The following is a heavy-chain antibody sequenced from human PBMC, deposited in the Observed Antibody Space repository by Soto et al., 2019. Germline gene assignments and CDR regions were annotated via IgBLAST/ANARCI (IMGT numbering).Heavy chain of an antibody. V-gene: IGHV3-9*01. Sequence: EVQLVESGGGLVQPGRSLRLSCAASGFTFDDYAMHWVRQVPGKGLEWVSGISWNSGDIGYADSVKGRFTISRDNAKNSLYLQMNSLRAEDTAFCYCAKGYNLVGVTNDYSAAFDIWGQGTMVTVSS. CDR3: AKGYNLVGVTNDYSAAFDI. CDR2: ISWNSGDI. J-gene: IGHJ3*02. CDR1: GFTFDDYA. D-gene: IGHD3-16*01.